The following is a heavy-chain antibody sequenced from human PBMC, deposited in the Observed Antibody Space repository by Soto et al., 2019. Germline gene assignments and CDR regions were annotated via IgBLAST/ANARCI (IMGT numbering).Heavy chain of an antibody. D-gene: IGHD1-1*01. J-gene: IGHJ4*02. CDR2: ISAHNGNT. Sequence: QVHLVQSGAEVKKPGASVKVSCKASGYTFTSYGITWVRQAPGQGLEGMGWISAHNGNTDYAQKLQGRAIVTRDTSTSTAYMELRSLISDDTAVYYCARGRYGDYWGQGALVTVSS. V-gene: IGHV1-18*01. CDR1: GYTFTSYG. CDR3: ARGRYGDY.